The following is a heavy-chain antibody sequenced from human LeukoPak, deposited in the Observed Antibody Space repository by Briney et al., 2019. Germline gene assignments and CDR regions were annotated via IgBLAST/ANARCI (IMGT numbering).Heavy chain of an antibody. D-gene: IGHD3-10*01. CDR1: GFTFTTYW. Sequence: GGSLRLSCAASGFTFTTYWMSWVRQLPGKGLEWVANINQDGTEKYYVDSVKGRFTISRDNSKNTLYLQMNSLRAEDTAVYYCATAPGGYWGQGTLVTVSS. CDR3: ATAPGGY. J-gene: IGHJ4*02. V-gene: IGHV3-7*03. CDR2: INQDGTEK.